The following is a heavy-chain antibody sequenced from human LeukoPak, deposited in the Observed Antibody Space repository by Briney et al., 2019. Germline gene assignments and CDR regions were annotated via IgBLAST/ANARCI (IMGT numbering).Heavy chain of an antibody. CDR2: IYYSGST. CDR1: GGSISSYY. D-gene: IGHD4-23*01. Sequence: SETLSLTCTVSGGSISSYYWSWIRQPAGKGLEWIGYIYYSGSTNYNPSLKSRVTISVDTSKNQFSLKLSSVTAADTAVYYCARGSYGGISFDYWGQGTLVTVSS. V-gene: IGHV4-59*01. J-gene: IGHJ4*02. CDR3: ARGSYGGISFDY.